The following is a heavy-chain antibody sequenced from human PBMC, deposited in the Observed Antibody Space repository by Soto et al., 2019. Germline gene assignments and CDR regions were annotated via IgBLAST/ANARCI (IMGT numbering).Heavy chain of an antibody. Sequence: ASVKVSFKASGYSFTIYGITWSRLAPGQGLEWMGWISTYDGNTNYAQNFQGRVSMARDTSTSTACMELRSLRSDDTAVYYCARDRGRSCIGGTCPFDYWGQGTLVTVSS. J-gene: IGHJ4*02. CDR2: ISTYDGNT. D-gene: IGHD2-15*01. CDR1: GYSFTIYG. V-gene: IGHV1-18*01. CDR3: ARDRGRSCIGGTCPFDY.